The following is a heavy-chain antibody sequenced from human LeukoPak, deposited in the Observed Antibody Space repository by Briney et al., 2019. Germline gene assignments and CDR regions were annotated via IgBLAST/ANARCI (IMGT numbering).Heavy chain of an antibody. CDR2: ISSNGGST. J-gene: IGHJ4*02. Sequence: PGGSLRLSCAASGFTFSSYSMNWVRQAPGKGLEYVSAISSNGGSTYYANSVKGRFTISRDNSKNTLYLQMGSLRAEGMAVYYCATNRGATVTYYFDYWGQGTLVTVSS. D-gene: IGHD4-17*01. CDR3: ATNRGATVTYYFDY. V-gene: IGHV3-64*01. CDR1: GFTFSSYS.